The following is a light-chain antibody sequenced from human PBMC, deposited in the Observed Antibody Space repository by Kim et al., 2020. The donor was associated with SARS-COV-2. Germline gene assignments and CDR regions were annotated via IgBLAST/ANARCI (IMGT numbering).Light chain of an antibody. CDR1: SSDVGGYNY. Sequence: QSALTQPPSASGSPGQSVTISCTGTSSDVGGYNYVSWYQQHPGKAPKLMIYEVTKRPSGVPDRFSGSKSGNTASLTVSGLQAEDEADYYCSSYADSNSLVFGGGTQLTVL. J-gene: IGLJ2*01. V-gene: IGLV2-8*01. CDR2: EVT. CDR3: SSYADSNSLV.